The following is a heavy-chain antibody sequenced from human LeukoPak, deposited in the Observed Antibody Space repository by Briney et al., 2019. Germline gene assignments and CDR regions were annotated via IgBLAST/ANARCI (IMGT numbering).Heavy chain of an antibody. J-gene: IGHJ4*02. CDR2: INPNSGGT. CDR1: GYTFTGYY. D-gene: IGHD3-10*01. V-gene: IGHV1-2*02. CDR3: AREYYYGSGSRLCY. Sequence: ASVKVSCKASGYTFTGYYMHWVRQAPGQGLEWIGWINPNSGGTNYAQKFQGRVTMTRDTAISTAYMELSRLRSDDTAVYYCAREYYYGSGSRLCYWGQGTLVTVSS.